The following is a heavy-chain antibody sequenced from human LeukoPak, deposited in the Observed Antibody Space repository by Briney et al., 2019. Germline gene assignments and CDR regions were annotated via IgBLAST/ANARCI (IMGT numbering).Heavy chain of an antibody. V-gene: IGHV3-33*01. CDR2: TWYDGSKK. Sequence: PGGSLRLSCAASGFTFSSYGMHWVRQAPGKGLEWVALTWYDGSKKFYTDSVKGRFTISRDNSKNTLYLQMNSLRAEDTAVYYCARDEAVMTTVLSDAFDIWGQGTMVTVSS. J-gene: IGHJ3*02. D-gene: IGHD4-17*01. CDR1: GFTFSSYG. CDR3: ARDEAVMTTVLSDAFDI.